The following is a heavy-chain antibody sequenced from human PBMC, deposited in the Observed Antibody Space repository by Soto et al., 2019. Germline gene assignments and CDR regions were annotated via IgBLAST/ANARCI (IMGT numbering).Heavy chain of an antibody. V-gene: IGHV1-8*02. Sequence: ASVKVSCKASGYDFTAYDINWVRHASGQGLEWMGWMNPINGATGSARRFQGRVSMTRNTATGTAYLELTSLRSDDSAVYYCGRGPSPRGPAGGTPYYCAMDVWGQGTTVTVSS. D-gene: IGHD6-13*01. CDR2: MNPINGAT. CDR3: GRGPSPRGPAGGTPYYCAMDV. J-gene: IGHJ6*02. CDR1: GYDFTAYD.